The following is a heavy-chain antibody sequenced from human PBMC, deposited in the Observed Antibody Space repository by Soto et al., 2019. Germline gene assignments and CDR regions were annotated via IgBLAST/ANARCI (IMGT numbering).Heavy chain of an antibody. Sequence: QVQLVQSGAEVKKPGASVKVSCKASGYTFTSYDINWVRQATGQGLEWMGWMNPNSGNTGYAQKFQGRVTMTRNTSISTAYMELSSLRSEDTAVYYCARGLDHSSGWYVGDDAFDIWGQGTMVTVSS. D-gene: IGHD6-19*01. V-gene: IGHV1-8*01. CDR3: ARGLDHSSGWYVGDDAFDI. CDR1: GYTFTSYD. CDR2: MNPNSGNT. J-gene: IGHJ3*02.